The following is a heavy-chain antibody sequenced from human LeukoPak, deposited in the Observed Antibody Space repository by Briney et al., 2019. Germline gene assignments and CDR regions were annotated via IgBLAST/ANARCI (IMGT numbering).Heavy chain of an antibody. J-gene: IGHJ6*02. D-gene: IGHD2-2*01. Sequence: SETLSLTCTVSGGSISSYDWSWIRQPPGKGLEWIGEINHSGSTNYNPSLKSRVTISVDTSKNQFSLKLSSVTAADTAVYYCARWGVPAAVGAYYYYGMDVWGQGTTVTVSS. V-gene: IGHV4-34*01. CDR2: INHSGST. CDR3: ARWGVPAAVGAYYYYGMDV. CDR1: GGSISSYD.